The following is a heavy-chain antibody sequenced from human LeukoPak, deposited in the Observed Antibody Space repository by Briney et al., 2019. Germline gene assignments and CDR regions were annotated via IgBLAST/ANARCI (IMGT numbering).Heavy chain of an antibody. V-gene: IGHV3-21*01. CDR2: ISSSSSYI. CDR3: ARDHGKIVVVVAAY. J-gene: IGHJ4*02. CDR1: GFTFSSYS. D-gene: IGHD2-15*01. Sequence: GGSLRLSCAASGFTFSSYSMNWVRQAPGKGLEWVSSISSSSSYIYYADSVKGRFTISRDNAKNSLYLQMNSLRAEDTAVYYCARDHGKIVVVVAAYWGQGTLVTVSS.